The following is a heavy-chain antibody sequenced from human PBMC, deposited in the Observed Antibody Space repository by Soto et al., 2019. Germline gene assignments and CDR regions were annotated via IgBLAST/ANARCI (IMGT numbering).Heavy chain of an antibody. CDR2: TSNTGSA. V-gene: IGHV4-61*03. J-gene: IGHJ4*02. D-gene: IGHD3-9*01. Sequence: QVQLQESGPGLVKPSETLSLTCIVSGGSVNSGTDFWSWIRQPPGKGLEWIGYTSNTGSAQYNTYLKSGFTITTDTSTNHFSLTLPSVTAADTAVYYCARVLWVSEYDILTGYYRFDHWGRGTLVTVSS. CDR3: ARVLWVSEYDILTGYYRFDH. CDR1: GGSVNSGTDF.